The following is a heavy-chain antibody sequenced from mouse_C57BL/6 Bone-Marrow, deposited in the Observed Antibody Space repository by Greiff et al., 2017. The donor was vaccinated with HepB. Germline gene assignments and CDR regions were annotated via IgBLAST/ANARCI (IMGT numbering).Heavy chain of an antibody. J-gene: IGHJ1*03. CDR2: IYPGSGST. CDR1: GYTFTSYW. D-gene: IGHD1-1*01. V-gene: IGHV1-55*01. Sequence: QVQLQQPGAELVKPGASVKMSCKASGYTFTSYWITWVKQRPGQGLEWIGDIYPGSGSTNYNEKFKSKATLTVDTSSSTAYMQLSSLTSEDSAVYYCANNYGSRGYFGVWGTGTTVTVSS. CDR3: ANNYGSRGYFGV.